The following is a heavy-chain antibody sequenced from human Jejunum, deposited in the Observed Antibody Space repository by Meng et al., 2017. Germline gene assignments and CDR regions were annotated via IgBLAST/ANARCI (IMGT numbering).Heavy chain of an antibody. J-gene: IGHJ4*02. D-gene: IGHD6-19*01. CDR1: GFAVFTNY. CDR3: ARDWVAVTD. CDR2: IYAGGNT. Sequence: VQLVETGGGLIQPGGSLRLSCAASGFAVFTNYMSWVRQAPGKGLEWVSVIYAGGNTYYADSVKGRFTISRDSSKNTLYLQMNSLKVEDTAVYYCARDWVAVTDWGQGTLVTVSS. V-gene: IGHV3-53*02.